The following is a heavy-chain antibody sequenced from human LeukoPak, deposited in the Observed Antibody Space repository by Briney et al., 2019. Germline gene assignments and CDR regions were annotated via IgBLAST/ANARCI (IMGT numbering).Heavy chain of an antibody. Sequence: PSEALSLTCTVSGGSISSYYWSWIRQPPGKGLEWIGYIYYSGSTNYNPSLKSRVTISVDTSKNQFSLKLSSVTAADTAVYYCARIAVADWFDPWGQGTLVTVSS. CDR1: GGSISSYY. D-gene: IGHD6-19*01. V-gene: IGHV4-59*01. CDR2: IYYSGST. CDR3: ARIAVADWFDP. J-gene: IGHJ5*02.